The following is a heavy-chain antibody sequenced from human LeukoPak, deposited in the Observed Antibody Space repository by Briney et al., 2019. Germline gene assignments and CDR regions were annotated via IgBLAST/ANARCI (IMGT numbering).Heavy chain of an antibody. CDR1: GFTFSSYG. CDR3: AKELRGYSYGLRNNWFDP. CDR2: ISYDGSNK. Sequence: GRSLRLSCAASGFTFSSYGMHWVRQAPGKGREWVAVISYDGSNKYYADSVKGRFTISRDNSKNTLYLQMNSLRAEDTAVYYCAKELRGYSYGLRNNWFDPWGQGTLVTVSS. D-gene: IGHD5-18*01. J-gene: IGHJ5*02. V-gene: IGHV3-30*18.